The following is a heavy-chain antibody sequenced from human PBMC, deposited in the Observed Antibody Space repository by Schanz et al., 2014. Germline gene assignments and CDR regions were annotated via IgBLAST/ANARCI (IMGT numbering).Heavy chain of an antibody. D-gene: IGHD3-22*01. J-gene: IGHJ4*02. CDR3: AKQHGVIQQVSDY. CDR1: GFTFSTYW. Sequence: VQLVESGGGLVQPGGSLRLSCAASGFTFSTYWMHWVRQAPGKGLEWLAVIWFDGTNKYNADSVKGRFTISRDNSNNTVYLQMNSLRAEDTAVYYCAKQHGVIQQVSDYWGQGTLVTVSS. V-gene: IGHV3-33*06. CDR2: IWFDGTNK.